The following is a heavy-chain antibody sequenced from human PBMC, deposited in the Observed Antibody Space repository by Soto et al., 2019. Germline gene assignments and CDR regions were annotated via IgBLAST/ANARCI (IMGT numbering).Heavy chain of an antibody. J-gene: IGHJ6*03. Sequence: SETLSLTCAVSGYSISSSNGWGWIRQPPGKGLEWIGYIYYSGSTYYNPSLKSRVTMSVDTSKNQFSLKLSSVTAADTAAYYCARTSGFQDYYYMDVWGKGTTVTVSS. CDR1: GYSISSSNG. CDR2: IYYSGST. D-gene: IGHD3-10*01. V-gene: IGHV4-28*01. CDR3: ARTSGFQDYYYMDV.